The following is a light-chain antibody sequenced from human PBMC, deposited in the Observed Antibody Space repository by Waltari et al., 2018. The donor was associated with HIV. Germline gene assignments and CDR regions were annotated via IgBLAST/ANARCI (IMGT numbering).Light chain of an antibody. CDR1: SSAIGNYKY. CDR3: SSYTDSSVI. J-gene: IGLJ2*01. V-gene: IGLV2-14*01. CDR2: EDT. Sequence: QSALTPPASVSGSPGQSINISCTGASSAIGNYKYVSWYQHHPGIAPKLIIYEDTNRPSGVFNRFSGSKSGKTASLTSCGLQAEDESDYYCSSYTDSSVIFGGGTKVTVL.